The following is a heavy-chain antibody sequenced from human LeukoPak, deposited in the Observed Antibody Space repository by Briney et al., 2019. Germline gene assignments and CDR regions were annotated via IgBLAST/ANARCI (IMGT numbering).Heavy chain of an antibody. D-gene: IGHD4-17*01. CDR3: AKGNYGDYPHDY. Sequence: GGSLRLSCAASGFTFSSYGMHWVRQAPGKGLEWVAFIRYDGSNKYYADSVKGRFTISRDNSKNSLYLQMNSLRAEDTAVYYCAKGNYGDYPHDYWGQGTLVTVSS. V-gene: IGHV3-30*02. CDR1: GFTFSSYG. J-gene: IGHJ4*02. CDR2: IRYDGSNK.